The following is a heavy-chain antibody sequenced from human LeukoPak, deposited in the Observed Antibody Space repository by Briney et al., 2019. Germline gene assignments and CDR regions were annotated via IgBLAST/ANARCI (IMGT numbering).Heavy chain of an antibody. D-gene: IGHD3-3*01. Sequence: NPSETLSLTCTVSGGSVSSGSYYWSWIRQPPGTGLEWIGYIYYSGSTNYNPSLKSRVTISVDTSKNQFSLKLSSVTAADTAVYYCRVQDFWSGPTDYWGQGTLVTVSS. V-gene: IGHV4-61*01. CDR1: GGSVSSGSYY. J-gene: IGHJ4*02. CDR2: IYYSGST. CDR3: RVQDFWSGPTDY.